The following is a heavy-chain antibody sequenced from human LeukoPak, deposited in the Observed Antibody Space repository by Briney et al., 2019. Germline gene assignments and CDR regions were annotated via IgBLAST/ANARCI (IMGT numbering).Heavy chain of an antibody. D-gene: IGHD1-26*01. V-gene: IGHV3-30*03. CDR3: ASHTVGATLGY. CDR2: ISYDGSNK. Sequence: GGSLRLSCAASGFTFSSYGMHWVRQAPGKGLEWVAVISYDGSNKYYADSVKGRFTISRDDSKNMLYLQMNSLRAEDTAVYYCASHTVGATLGYWGQGTLVTVSS. CDR1: GFTFSSYG. J-gene: IGHJ4*02.